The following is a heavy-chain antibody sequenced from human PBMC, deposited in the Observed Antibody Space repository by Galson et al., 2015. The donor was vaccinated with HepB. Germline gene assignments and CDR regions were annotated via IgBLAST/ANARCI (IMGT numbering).Heavy chain of an antibody. CDR2: SSNRVDKYTT. CDR3: TRGRAMSN. Sequence: SLRLSCAASGFTFSDHYMDWVRQAPGKGLEWVGRSSNRVDKYTTDYVASVKGRFTISRDISKNSLYLQMNSLKTEDTAVYYCTRGRAMSNWGQGALVTVSS. V-gene: IGHV3-72*01. CDR1: GFTFSDHY. J-gene: IGHJ4*02.